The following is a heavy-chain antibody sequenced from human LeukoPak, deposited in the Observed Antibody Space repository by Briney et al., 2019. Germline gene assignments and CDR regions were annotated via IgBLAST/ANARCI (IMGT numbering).Heavy chain of an antibody. V-gene: IGHV3-21*01. CDR3: ARWLDRYYGSGSRRADYYMDV. Sequence: PGGSLRLSCAASGFTFSSYEMNWVRQAPGKGLEWVSSISSSSSYIYYADSVKGRFTISRDNAKNSLYLQMNSLRAEDTAVYYCARWLDRYYGSGSRRADYYMDVWGKGTTVTVSS. D-gene: IGHD3-10*01. CDR1: GFTFSSYE. J-gene: IGHJ6*03. CDR2: ISSSSSYI.